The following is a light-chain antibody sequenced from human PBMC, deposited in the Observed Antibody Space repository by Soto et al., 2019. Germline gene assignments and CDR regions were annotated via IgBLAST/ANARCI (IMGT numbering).Light chain of an antibody. CDR2: DVS. J-gene: IGLJ1*01. Sequence: QAGLAQPAPVSGAPGQSITISCTGTSKDVGGYNYVSWYQQHPGKAPKLVIYDVSNRPSGVSNRFSGSKSGNTASLTISGLQAEDEADYYCNSYTSSSTYVFGTGTKVPVL. CDR1: SKDVGGYNY. V-gene: IGLV2-14*01. CDR3: NSYTSSSTYV.